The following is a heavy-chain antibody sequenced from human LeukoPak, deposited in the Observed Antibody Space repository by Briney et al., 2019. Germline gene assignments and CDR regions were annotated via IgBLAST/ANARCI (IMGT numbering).Heavy chain of an antibody. CDR3: ASLGGNQWLVLGYYYGMDV. J-gene: IGHJ6*02. Sequence: GASVKVSCKASGGTFSSYAISWVRQAPGQGLEWMGGIIPIFGTANYAQKFQGRVTITADESTSTAYMELSSLRSEDTAVYCCASLGGNQWLVLGYYYGMDVWGQGTTVTVSS. D-gene: IGHD6-19*01. V-gene: IGHV1-69*13. CDR2: IIPIFGTA. CDR1: GGTFSSYA.